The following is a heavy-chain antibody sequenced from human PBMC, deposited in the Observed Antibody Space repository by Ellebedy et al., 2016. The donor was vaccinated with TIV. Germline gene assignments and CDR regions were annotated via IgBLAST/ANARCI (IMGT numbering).Heavy chain of an antibody. J-gene: IGHJ3*02. D-gene: IGHD5-18*01. CDR1: GFTFSSYS. Sequence: GESLKISXAASGFTFSSYSMNWVRQAPGKGLEWVSSISSSSSYIYYADSVKGRFTISRDNAKNSLYLQMNSLRAEDTAVYYCAREGYSLLGGRAFDIWGQGTMVTVSS. V-gene: IGHV3-21*01. CDR3: AREGYSLLGGRAFDI. CDR2: ISSSSSYI.